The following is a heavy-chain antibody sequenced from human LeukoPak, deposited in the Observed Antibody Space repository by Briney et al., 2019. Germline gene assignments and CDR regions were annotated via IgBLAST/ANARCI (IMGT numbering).Heavy chain of an antibody. V-gene: IGHV3-33*01. CDR2: LVYDARS. J-gene: IGHJ4*02. CDR1: GFPFSSYG. CDR3: ARDLSAAFDF. Sequence: GSLRLSCAASGFPFSSYGMHWVRQAPGKGLEWVARLVYDARSDYANSVKGRFSISRDDSKNTLFLDMSNLRVEDTALYYCARDLSAAFDFWGQGVLVTVSS. D-gene: IGHD6-25*01.